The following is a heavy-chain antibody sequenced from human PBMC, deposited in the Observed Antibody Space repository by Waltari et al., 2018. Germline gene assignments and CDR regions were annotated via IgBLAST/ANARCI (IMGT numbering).Heavy chain of an antibody. CDR1: GYSISSGYY. V-gene: IGHV4-38-2*01. CDR2: IYHSGST. J-gene: IGHJ4*02. CDR3: ARHYSSSRAVDY. D-gene: IGHD6-6*01. Sequence: QVQLQESGPGLVKPSETLSLTCAVSGYSISSGYYWGWIRQPPGKGLEWIGSIYHSGSTYYNPSLKSRVTISVDTSKNQFSLKLSSVTAADTAGYYCARHYSSSRAVDYWGQGTLVTVSS.